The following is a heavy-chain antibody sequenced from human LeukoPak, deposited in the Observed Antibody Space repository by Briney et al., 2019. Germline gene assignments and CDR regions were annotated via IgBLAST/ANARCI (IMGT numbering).Heavy chain of an antibody. CDR3: ARHGGESIVAMILHAFDI. D-gene: IGHD5-12*01. J-gene: IGHJ3*02. CDR1: GGSINNYY. Sequence: SETLSLTCTVSGGSINNYYWSWIRQPAGKGLEWIGRIYTRGSTNYNPSLKSRVTMSVDTSKNQFSLKLSSVTAADTAVYYCARHGGESIVAMILHAFDIWGQGTMVTVSS. V-gene: IGHV4-4*07. CDR2: IYTRGST.